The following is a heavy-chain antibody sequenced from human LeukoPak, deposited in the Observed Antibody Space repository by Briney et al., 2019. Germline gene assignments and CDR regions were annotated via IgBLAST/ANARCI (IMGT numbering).Heavy chain of an antibody. CDR1: GLTFSNAW. D-gene: IGHD2-21*01. CDR3: TASGPYYYYGMDV. CDR2: IKSKTDGGTT. V-gene: IGHV3-15*07. Sequence: GGSLRLSCAASGLTFSNAWMNWVRQAPGKGLEWVGRIKSKTDGGTTDYAAPVKGRFTISRDDSKNTLYLQMNSLKTEDTAVYYCTASGPYYYYGMDVWGQGTTVTVSS. J-gene: IGHJ6*02.